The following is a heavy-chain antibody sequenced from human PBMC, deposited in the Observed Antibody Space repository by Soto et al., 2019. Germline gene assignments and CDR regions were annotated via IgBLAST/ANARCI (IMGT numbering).Heavy chain of an antibody. J-gene: IGHJ4*02. CDR1: GFTFSNYA. CDR3: AKEGVTVTDSRCLYFFDD. D-gene: IGHD4-17*01. Sequence: EVQLLESGGGLVQPGGSLRLSCAASGFTFSNYAMSWARQAPGKGLEWFSSISGGGGGTYYTDSVKGRFTISRDTSKTALYLQMNSLRAEDTAFYYWAKEGVTVTDSRCLYFFDDWGQGTLVTVPS. CDR2: ISGGGGGT. V-gene: IGHV3-23*01.